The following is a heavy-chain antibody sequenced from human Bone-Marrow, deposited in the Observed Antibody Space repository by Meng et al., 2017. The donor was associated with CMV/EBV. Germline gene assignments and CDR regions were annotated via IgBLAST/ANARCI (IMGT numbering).Heavy chain of an antibody. J-gene: IGHJ6*02. Sequence: ASVKVSCKASGYTFTSYGISWVRQAPGQGLEWMGWISAYNGNTNYAQKLQGRVTMTTDTSTSTAYMELRSLRSDDTAVYYCARVAYDFWSGYYRAYYYYGMDVWGQRTTVTVSS. V-gene: IGHV1-18*01. CDR2: ISAYNGNT. CDR1: GYTFTSYG. D-gene: IGHD3-3*01. CDR3: ARVAYDFWSGYYRAYYYYGMDV.